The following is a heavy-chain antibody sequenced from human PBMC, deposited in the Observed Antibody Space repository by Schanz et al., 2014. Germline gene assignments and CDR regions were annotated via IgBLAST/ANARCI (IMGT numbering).Heavy chain of an antibody. CDR1: GFTFSSYG. CDR2: ISSSGSYI. CDR3: ARDRGYCSGGSCLTFDY. J-gene: IGHJ4*02. D-gene: IGHD2-15*01. Sequence: VQLVESGGGVVQPGRSLRLSCAASGFTFSSYGMHWVRQAPGKGLEWVSSISSSGSYIHYADSVKGRFTISRDISKNTLYLQMNTLRAEDTAVYYCARDRGYCSGGSCLTFDYWGQGTLVTVSS. V-gene: IGHV3-21*01.